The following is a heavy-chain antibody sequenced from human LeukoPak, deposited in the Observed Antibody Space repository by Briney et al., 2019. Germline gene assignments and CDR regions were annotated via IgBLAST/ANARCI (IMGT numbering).Heavy chain of an antibody. CDR2: ISAYNGNT. V-gene: IGHV1-18*01. CDR3: AWAYYDFWSGYYKYYFDY. Sequence: ASVKVSCKASGYTFTSYGINWVRQAPGQGLEWMGWISAYNGNTSYAQKFQGRVTMTRDMSTSTVYMELSSLRSEDTAVYYCAWAYYDFWSGYYKYYFDYWGQGTLVTVSS. CDR1: GYTFTSYG. J-gene: IGHJ4*02. D-gene: IGHD3-3*01.